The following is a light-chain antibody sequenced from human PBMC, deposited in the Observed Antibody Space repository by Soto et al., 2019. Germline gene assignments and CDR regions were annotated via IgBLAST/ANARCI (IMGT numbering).Light chain of an antibody. CDR3: QQYYSYPLT. Sequence: EIVLTQSPATLSLSPGERATLSCRASHSVSSTYIAWYQQKDGQAPRLLIYGASSRAAGIPDRFSGSGSGTDFTLTISCLQSEDFATYYCQQYYSYPLTVGQGTKGDIK. J-gene: IGKJ1*01. CDR1: HSVSSTY. V-gene: IGKV3-20*01. CDR2: GAS.